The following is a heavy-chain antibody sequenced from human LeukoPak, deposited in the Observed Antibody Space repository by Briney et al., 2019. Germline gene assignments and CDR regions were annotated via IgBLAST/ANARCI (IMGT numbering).Heavy chain of an antibody. CDR3: AKAAFSRTSYLDY. J-gene: IGHJ4*02. CDR1: GLTFSTYT. CDR2: ISGSGGNT. D-gene: IGHD3-3*02. V-gene: IGHV3-23*01. Sequence: GGSLRLSCAASGLTFSTYTMSWVRQAPGKGLEWVSAISGSGGNTYYADSVKGRFTISRDNSKNTLYLQMDSLRADDTAVYYCAKAAFSRTSYLDYWGQGTLVTASS.